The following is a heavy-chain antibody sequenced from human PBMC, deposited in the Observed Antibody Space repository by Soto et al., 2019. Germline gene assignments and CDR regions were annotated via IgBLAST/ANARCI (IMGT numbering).Heavy chain of an antibody. J-gene: IGHJ4*02. D-gene: IGHD3-22*01. Sequence: QVQPVRSGAEVKKPGASVKVSCKASGYTFTSYAMHWVRQAPGQRLEWMGWINAGNGNTKYSQKFQGRVTITRDTSASTAYMELSSLRSEDTAVYYCARGDGYYYFDYWGQGTLVIVSS. CDR3: ARGDGYYYFDY. V-gene: IGHV1-3*01. CDR1: GYTFTSYA. CDR2: INAGNGNT.